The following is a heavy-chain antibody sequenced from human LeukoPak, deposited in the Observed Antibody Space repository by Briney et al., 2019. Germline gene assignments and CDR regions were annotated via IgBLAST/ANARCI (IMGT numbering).Heavy chain of an antibody. Sequence: PGGSLRLPCAASGFTVSDNHMSWVRQAPGKGLEWVSLLYSDGRTNYGDSVKGRFTISRDNSKNTVYLQMNDLRGEDTAVYYCARDPGFDYGFDYWGQGTLVTVSS. J-gene: IGHJ4*02. CDR1: GFTVSDNH. CDR3: ARDPGFDYGFDY. V-gene: IGHV3-66*01. D-gene: IGHD3-10*01. CDR2: LYSDGRT.